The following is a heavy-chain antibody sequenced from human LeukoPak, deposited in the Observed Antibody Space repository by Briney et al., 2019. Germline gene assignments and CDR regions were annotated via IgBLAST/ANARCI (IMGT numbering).Heavy chain of an antibody. J-gene: IGHJ4*02. CDR1: GFTFSDYY. Sequence: GGSLRLSCAASGFTFSDYYMNWIRQAPGKGLEWVSKITTGSAVYYEDSVKGRFTVSRDNAKNSLYLGISSLRAEDTAVYHCANSGSSSGTGSAGYWGQGTLVTVPS. CDR3: ANSGSSSGTGSAGY. D-gene: IGHD1-26*01. CDR2: ITTGSAV. V-gene: IGHV3-69-1*02.